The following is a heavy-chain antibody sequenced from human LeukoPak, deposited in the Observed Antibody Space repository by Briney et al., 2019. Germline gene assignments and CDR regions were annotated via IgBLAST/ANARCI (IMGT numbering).Heavy chain of an antibody. Sequence: SQTLSLTCAVSGGSINSGGYSWSWIRQPPGKGLEWIGYIYHSGSTYYNPSLKSRVTISVDRSKNQFSLKLSSVTAADTAVYYCARTYYDFWSGYYTEAGWFDPWGQGTLVTVSS. CDR1: GGSINSGGYS. V-gene: IGHV4-30-2*01. D-gene: IGHD3-3*01. CDR2: IYHSGST. CDR3: ARTYYDFWSGYYTEAGWFDP. J-gene: IGHJ5*02.